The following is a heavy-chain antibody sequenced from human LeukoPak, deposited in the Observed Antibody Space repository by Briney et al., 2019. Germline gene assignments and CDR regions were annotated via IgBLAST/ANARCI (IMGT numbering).Heavy chain of an antibody. V-gene: IGHV1-2*02. J-gene: IGHJ3*02. Sequence: GASVKVSCKASGYTFTDEYIHWARQAPGHGLEWMGWINPYSGVTNYAQKFQGRVTMTRDTSISTAYMDLTRLRSDDTAVYYCARGDTMIQGAGAFDIWGQGTLVTVSS. CDR2: INPYSGVT. D-gene: IGHD3-22*01. CDR3: ARGDTMIQGAGAFDI. CDR1: GYTFTDEY.